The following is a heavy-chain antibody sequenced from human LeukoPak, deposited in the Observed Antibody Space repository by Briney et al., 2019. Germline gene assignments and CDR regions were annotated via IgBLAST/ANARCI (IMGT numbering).Heavy chain of an antibody. Sequence: AASVRVSCKASGYTFTSYYMHWVRQAPGQGLEGMGIINPSGGSTSYAQKFQGRVTMTRDMSTSTVYMELSRLRSEDTAVYYCARDGNGYCSGGSCYLGAFDIWGQGTMVTVSS. D-gene: IGHD2-15*01. CDR2: INPSGGST. CDR3: ARDGNGYCSGGSCYLGAFDI. CDR1: GYTFTSYY. J-gene: IGHJ3*02. V-gene: IGHV1-46*01.